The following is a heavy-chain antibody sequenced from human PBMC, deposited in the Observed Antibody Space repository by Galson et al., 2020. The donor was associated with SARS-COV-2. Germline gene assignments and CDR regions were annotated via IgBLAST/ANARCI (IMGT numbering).Heavy chain of an antibody. Sequence: GGSLRLSCAASGFTFSNAWMNWVRQAPGKGLEWVGRIRSKIDGGTTEYAAPGKGRFTISRDDSQDTLYLQMNSLKTEDTAVYYCTTFGLWGRGTRVTVSS. V-gene: IGHV3-15*01. CDR2: IRSKIDGGTT. J-gene: IGHJ4*02. CDR3: TTFGL. CDR1: GFTFSNAW. D-gene: IGHD3-9*01.